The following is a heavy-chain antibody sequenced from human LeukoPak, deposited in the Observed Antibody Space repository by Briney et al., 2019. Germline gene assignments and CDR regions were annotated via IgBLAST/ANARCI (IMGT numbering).Heavy chain of an antibody. J-gene: IGHJ4*02. CDR3: ARTYYYGSGSYTVGDSIDRKYYFDY. Sequence: PGGSLRLSCAASGFTFSSYSMNWVRQAPGKGLEGFSSISSSSSYIYYADSVKGRFTISSDNAKNSLYLQMNSLRAENTAVYYCARTYYYGSGSYTVGDSIDRKYYFDYWGQGTLVTVSS. V-gene: IGHV3-21*01. CDR1: GFTFSSYS. D-gene: IGHD3-10*01. CDR2: ISSSSSYI.